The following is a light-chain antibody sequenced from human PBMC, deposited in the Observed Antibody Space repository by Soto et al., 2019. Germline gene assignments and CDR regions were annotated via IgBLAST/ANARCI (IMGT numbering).Light chain of an antibody. CDR3: RSYTSSSGGV. J-gene: IGLJ3*02. V-gene: IGLV2-14*01. Sequence: QSALTQPASVSGSPVQSITISCTGTSSDVGGYNYVSWYQQHPGKAPKLMIYEVSNRPSGVSNRFAGSKSGNTASLTISERQAEDESDYYCRSYTSSSGGVCVGGTK. CDR2: EVS. CDR1: SSDVGGYNY.